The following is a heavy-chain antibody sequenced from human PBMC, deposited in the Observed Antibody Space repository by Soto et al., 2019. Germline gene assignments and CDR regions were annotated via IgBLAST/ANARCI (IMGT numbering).Heavy chain of an antibody. CDR3: ARDRSNCGIFDI. Sequence: QVQLVQSGAEVKKPGASVRVSCKASGYTFTTYGISWVRQAPGQGLEWMGWISGHNGNTNDAQKFQGRVTMTTDTSTSTAYMELRSLRSDDTAVYYCARDRSNCGIFDIWGQGTMVTVSS. CDR1: GYTFTTYG. D-gene: IGHD2-21*01. CDR2: ISGHNGNT. V-gene: IGHV1-18*01. J-gene: IGHJ3*02.